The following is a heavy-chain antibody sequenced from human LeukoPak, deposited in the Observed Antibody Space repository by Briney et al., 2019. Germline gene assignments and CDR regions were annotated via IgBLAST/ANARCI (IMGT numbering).Heavy chain of an antibody. J-gene: IGHJ6*03. Sequence: ASVKVSCKASGGTFSSYAISWVRQAPGQELEWMGGIIPIFGTANYAQKFQGRVTITADESTSTAYMELSSLRSEDTAVYYCARSRYYYYYMDVWGKGTTVTVSS. CDR3: ARSRYYYYYMDV. CDR2: IIPIFGTA. V-gene: IGHV1-69*13. CDR1: GGTFSSYA.